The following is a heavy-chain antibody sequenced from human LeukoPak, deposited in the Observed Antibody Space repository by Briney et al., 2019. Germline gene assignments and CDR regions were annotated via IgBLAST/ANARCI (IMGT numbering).Heavy chain of an antibody. CDR3: ARGVPSTISGWFFDL. V-gene: IGHV3-66*01. D-gene: IGHD2-2*01. Sequence: QSGGSLRLSCAASGFTFSSYAMSWVRQAPGKGLEWVSVIYSGGGTYYADSVKGRFTISRDNSKNTLYLQMNSLRVEDRAVYFCARGVPSTISGWFFDLWGRGTLVTVSS. J-gene: IGHJ2*01. CDR1: GFTFSSYA. CDR2: IYSGGGT.